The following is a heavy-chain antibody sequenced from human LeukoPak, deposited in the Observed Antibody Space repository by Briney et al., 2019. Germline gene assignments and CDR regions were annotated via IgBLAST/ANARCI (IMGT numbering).Heavy chain of an antibody. J-gene: IGHJ4*02. V-gene: IGHV7-4-1*02. CDR2: INTNTGNP. CDR1: GGTFSSYA. D-gene: IGHD6-13*01. Sequence: ASVKVSCKASGGTFSSYAISWVRQAPGQGLEWMGWINTNTGNPTYARGFRGRFVFSLDTSVNTAYLEISSLKGEDSAVYYCARGGSSWYDYWGQGPLVTVSS. CDR3: ARGGSSWYDY.